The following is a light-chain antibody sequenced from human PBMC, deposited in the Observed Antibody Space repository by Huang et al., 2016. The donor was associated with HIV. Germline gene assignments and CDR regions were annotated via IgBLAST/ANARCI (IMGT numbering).Light chain of an antibody. Sequence: DIQMTQSPSSLSASVGDRVTITCRASHSVNNYLNWYHQTPGKAPKLLIYAASRLQSGVPSRFSGSGSGTDFTLTISSLQPEDFATYYCQQSYSTPPTFGQGTKVEIK. J-gene: IGKJ1*01. CDR3: QQSYSTPPT. CDR1: HSVNNY. CDR2: AAS. V-gene: IGKV1-39*01.